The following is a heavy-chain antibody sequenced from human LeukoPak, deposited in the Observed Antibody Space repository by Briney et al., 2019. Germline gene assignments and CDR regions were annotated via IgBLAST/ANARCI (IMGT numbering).Heavy chain of an antibody. Sequence: GGSLRLSCAASGFSFGSYWMSWVRQAPGKGLEWVANIKQEGSEKFYVDSVKGRFTIFRDNAKNSLYLQMNSLRAEDTGIYYCARENRDGYNPYNWFDPWGQGTLVTVSS. CDR1: GFSFGSYW. D-gene: IGHD5-24*01. CDR3: ARENRDGYNPYNWFDP. V-gene: IGHV3-7*01. J-gene: IGHJ5*02. CDR2: IKQEGSEK.